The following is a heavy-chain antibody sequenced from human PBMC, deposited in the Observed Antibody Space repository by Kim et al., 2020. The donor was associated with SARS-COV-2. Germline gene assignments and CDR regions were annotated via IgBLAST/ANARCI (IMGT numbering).Heavy chain of an antibody. Sequence: GGSLRLSCAASGFTFSNAWMSWVRQAPGKGLEWVGRIKSKTDGGTTDYAAPVKGRFTISRDDSKNTLYLQMNSLKTEDTAVYYYTSEADSFFYYYGMDVWGQGTTVTVSS. CDR3: TSEADSFFYYYGMDV. V-gene: IGHV3-15*01. CDR2: IKSKTDGGTT. CDR1: GFTFSNAW. D-gene: IGHD2-15*01. J-gene: IGHJ6*01.